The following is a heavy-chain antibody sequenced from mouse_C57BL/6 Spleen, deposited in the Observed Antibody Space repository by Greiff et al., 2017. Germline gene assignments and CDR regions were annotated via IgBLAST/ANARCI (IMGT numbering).Heavy chain of an antibody. V-gene: IGHV1-59*01. J-gene: IGHJ4*01. Sequence: QVQLQQPGAELVRPGTSVKLSCKASGYTFTSYWMHWVKQRPGQGLEWIGVIDPSDSYTNYNQKFKGKATLTVDTSSSTAYMQLSSLTSEDSAVYYWARGDAMDYWGQGTSVTVSS. CDR1: GYTFTSYW. CDR2: IDPSDSYT. CDR3: ARGDAMDY.